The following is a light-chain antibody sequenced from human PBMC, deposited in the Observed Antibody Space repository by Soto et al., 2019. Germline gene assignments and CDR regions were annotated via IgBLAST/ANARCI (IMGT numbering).Light chain of an antibody. V-gene: IGKV3-20*01. CDR2: GAS. CDR1: QSISSSY. Sequence: EIVLTQSPGTLSLSPGERATLSCRASQSISSSYLAWYQQKPGQAPRPLIYGASSRATGIPDRFSGSGSGTDFTLTISRLEPEDFAVYYCQQYVSSPWTFGHGTKVDIK. CDR3: QQYVSSPWT. J-gene: IGKJ1*01.